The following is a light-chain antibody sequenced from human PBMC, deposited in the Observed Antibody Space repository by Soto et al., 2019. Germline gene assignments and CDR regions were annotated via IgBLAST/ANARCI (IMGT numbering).Light chain of an antibody. CDR1: QSVSSK. Sequence: EIVMTQSPATLSVSPGEGATLSCRASQSVSSKLAWYQQKPGQAPRLLIYGASTRATGIPARFSGSGSGTDFTLTISSLEPEDFAVYYCQQRSNWPSITFGQGTRLEIK. V-gene: IGKV3-15*01. CDR2: GAS. J-gene: IGKJ5*01. CDR3: QQRSNWPSIT.